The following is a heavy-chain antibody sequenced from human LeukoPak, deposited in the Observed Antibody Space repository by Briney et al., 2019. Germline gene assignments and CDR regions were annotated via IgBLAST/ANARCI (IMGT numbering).Heavy chain of an antibody. Sequence: GGSLRLSCAASGFTFSSYSMNWVRQAPGKGLEWVSGIGGSGGTTSHADSVKGRFTISRDNSKNTLYLQMNSLRAEDTAVYYCAKREVRGVKYFDNWGQGTLVTVSS. CDR2: IGGSGGTT. V-gene: IGHV3-23*01. CDR1: GFTFSSYS. J-gene: IGHJ4*02. D-gene: IGHD3-10*01. CDR3: AKREVRGVKYFDN.